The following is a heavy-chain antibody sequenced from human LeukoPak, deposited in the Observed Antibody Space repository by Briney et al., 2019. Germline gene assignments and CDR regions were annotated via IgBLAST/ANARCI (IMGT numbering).Heavy chain of an antibody. V-gene: IGHV3-30-3*01. CDR2: ISYDGSNK. CDR3: ARDVDSSGYRFDY. Sequence: GGSLRLSCAASGFTFSNYAMHWVRQAPGKGLEWVAVISYDGSNKYYADSVKGRFTISRDNSKNTLYLQMNSLRAEDTAVYYCARDVDSSGYRFDYWGQGTLVTVSS. D-gene: IGHD3-22*01. CDR1: GFTFSNYA. J-gene: IGHJ4*02.